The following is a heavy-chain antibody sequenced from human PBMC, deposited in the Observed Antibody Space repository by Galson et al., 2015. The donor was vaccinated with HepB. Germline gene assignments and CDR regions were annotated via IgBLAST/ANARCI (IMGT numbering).Heavy chain of an antibody. Sequence: SLRLSCAASGFTFSSYAMSWVRQAPGKGLEWVSAISGSGGSTYYADSVKGRFTISRDNSKNTLYLQMNSLRAEDTAVYYCAKDRAFGVRGVTSPVWDNWGQGTLVTVSS. J-gene: IGHJ4*02. V-gene: IGHV3-23*01. CDR2: ISGSGGST. CDR1: GFTFSSYA. CDR3: AKDRAFGVRGVTSPVWDN. D-gene: IGHD3-10*01.